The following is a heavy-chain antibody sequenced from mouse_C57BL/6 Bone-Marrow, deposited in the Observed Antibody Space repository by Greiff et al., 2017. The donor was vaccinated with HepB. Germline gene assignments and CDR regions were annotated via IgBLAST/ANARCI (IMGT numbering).Heavy chain of an antibody. D-gene: IGHD1-1*01. V-gene: IGHV1-59*01. Sequence: VQLQQPGAELVRPGTSVKLSCKASGYTFTSYWMHWVKQRPGQGLEWIGVIDPSDSYTNYNQKFKGNATLTVDTSSSTAYMQLSSLTSEDSAVSYCAIHYYGSSYGAYWGQGTLVTVSA. CDR2: IDPSDSYT. J-gene: IGHJ3*01. CDR1: GYTFTSYW. CDR3: AIHYYGSSYGAY.